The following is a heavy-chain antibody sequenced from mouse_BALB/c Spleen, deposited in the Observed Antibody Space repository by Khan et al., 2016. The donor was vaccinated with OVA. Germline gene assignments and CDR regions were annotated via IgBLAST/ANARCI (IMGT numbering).Heavy chain of an antibody. CDR3: ARKTGRDFDY. V-gene: IGHV1-20*02. D-gene: IGHD1-1*01. CDR2: INPHIGET. J-gene: IGHJ2*01. Sequence: EVQLQQSGPELVKPGASVKISCKASGYSFTGYFMNWVMQSHGKRLEWIGRINPHIGETFYNQKFTDKATLTVDESSTTAHMELRSLASEDSAVYYCARKTGRDFDYWGQGTTLTVSS. CDR1: GYSFTGYF.